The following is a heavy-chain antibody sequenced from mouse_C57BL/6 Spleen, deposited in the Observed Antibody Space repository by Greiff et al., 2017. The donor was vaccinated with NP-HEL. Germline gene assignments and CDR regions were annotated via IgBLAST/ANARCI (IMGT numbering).Heavy chain of an antibody. Sequence: VQLKESGGGLVQPKGSLKLSCAASGFSFNTYAMNWVRQAPGKGLEWVARIRSKSNNYATYYADSVKDRFTISRDDSESMLYLQMNNLKTEDTAMYYCVRFLYGSSYRDYWGQGTSVTVSS. CDR3: VRFLYGSSYRDY. J-gene: IGHJ4*01. CDR1: GFSFNTYA. CDR2: IRSKSNNYAT. V-gene: IGHV10-1*01. D-gene: IGHD1-1*01.